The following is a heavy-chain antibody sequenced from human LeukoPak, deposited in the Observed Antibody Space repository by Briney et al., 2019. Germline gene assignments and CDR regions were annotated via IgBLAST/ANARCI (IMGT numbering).Heavy chain of an antibody. CDR2: INHSGST. CDR3: AGGRGSSGPRWFDP. J-gene: IGHJ5*02. V-gene: IGHV4-34*01. CDR1: GGSFSGYY. D-gene: IGHD6-19*01. Sequence: SETLSLTCAVYGGSFSGYYWSWIRQPPGKGLEWIGEINHSGSTKYNPALKSRVTISVDTSNNKLSLMLSSVPSADTAVYYYAGGRGSSGPRWFDPWGQGTLVTVSS.